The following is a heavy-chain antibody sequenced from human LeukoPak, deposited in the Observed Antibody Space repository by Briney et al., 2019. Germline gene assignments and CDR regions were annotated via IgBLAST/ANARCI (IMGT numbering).Heavy chain of an antibody. CDR2: ISSSSSTI. J-gene: IGHJ4*02. V-gene: IGHV3-48*01. CDR3: ARALGSYSDY. D-gene: IGHD1-26*01. Sequence: GGSLRLSCAGSGFTFSSDSMNWVRQAPGKGLEWISYISSSSSTIYYADSVKGRFTISRDNAKNSLYLQMNSLRADDTAVYYCARALGSYSDYWGQGTLVTVSS. CDR1: GFTFSSDS.